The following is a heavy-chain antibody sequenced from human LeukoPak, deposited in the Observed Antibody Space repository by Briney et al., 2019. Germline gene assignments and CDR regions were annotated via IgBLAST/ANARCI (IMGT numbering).Heavy chain of an antibody. D-gene: IGHD1-26*01. J-gene: IGHJ4*02. Sequence: PGGSLRLSCAASGFTFSDHYMDWVRQAPGKGLEWVVRTRNKANSYTTKYAASVKGRFTISRDYSKNSLYLQMNSLKTEDTAVYYCARSSMRGSLYYSGYSGQGTLVTVSS. CDR2: TRNKANSYTT. CDR3: ARSSMRGSLYYSGY. CDR1: GFTFSDHY. V-gene: IGHV3-72*01.